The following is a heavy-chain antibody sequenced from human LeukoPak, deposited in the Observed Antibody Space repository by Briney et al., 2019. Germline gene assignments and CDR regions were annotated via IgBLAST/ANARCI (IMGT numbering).Heavy chain of an antibody. CDR1: GGSISSSSYY. J-gene: IGHJ5*02. CDR3: ARDSRAAMVRGVIMRFLHWFDP. V-gene: IGHV4-39*07. D-gene: IGHD3-10*01. Sequence: PSETLSLTCTVSGGSISSSSYYWGWIRQPPGKGLEWIGSIYYSGSTYYNPSLKSRVTISVDTSKNQFSLKLSSVTAADTAVYYCARDSRAAMVRGVIMRFLHWFDPWGQGTLVTVSS. CDR2: IYYSGST.